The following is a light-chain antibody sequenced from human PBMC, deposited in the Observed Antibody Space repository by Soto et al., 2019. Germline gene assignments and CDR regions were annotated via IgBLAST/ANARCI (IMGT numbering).Light chain of an antibody. V-gene: IGKV1-17*03. CDR1: QGISNY. CDR2: GAS. J-gene: IGKJ1*01. Sequence: DIQMTQSPSAMSASVGDTVTITCRASQGISNYLAWFQQKPGKVPERLIFGASSLQSGVPSRFSGRGYGTEFTLTISSLQPEDCATYYCLQHNTYPRTFGQGTKVEVK. CDR3: LQHNTYPRT.